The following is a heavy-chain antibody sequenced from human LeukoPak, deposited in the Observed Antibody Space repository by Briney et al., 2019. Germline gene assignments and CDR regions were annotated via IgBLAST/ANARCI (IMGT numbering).Heavy chain of an antibody. CDR2: MDPNSGHT. Sequence: GASVKVSCKASGYTVITSDINWVRQASGQGLERMGYMDPNSGHTEFARKFQGRVTMTGDTSTSTAYMELSSLTPDDTAIYYCTRKLRLDEHWGQATLVAVSS. CDR3: TRKLRLDEH. CDR1: GYTVITSD. V-gene: IGHV1-8*01. D-gene: IGHD1-7*01. J-gene: IGHJ4*02.